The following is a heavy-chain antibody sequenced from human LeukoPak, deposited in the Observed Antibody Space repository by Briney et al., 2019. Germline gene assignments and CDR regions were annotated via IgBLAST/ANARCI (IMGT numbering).Heavy chain of an antibody. V-gene: IGHV4-61*02. Sequence: SETLSLTCTVSGGSISSGSYYWSWIRQPAGKGLEWVGRIYTSGSTNYNPSLKSRVTISVDTSKNQFSLKLSSVTAADTAVYYCARDRIYDCWSGSTLGAFDIWGQGTMVTVSS. D-gene: IGHD3-3*01. CDR2: IYTSGST. CDR3: ARDRIYDCWSGSTLGAFDI. J-gene: IGHJ3*02. CDR1: GGSISSGSYY.